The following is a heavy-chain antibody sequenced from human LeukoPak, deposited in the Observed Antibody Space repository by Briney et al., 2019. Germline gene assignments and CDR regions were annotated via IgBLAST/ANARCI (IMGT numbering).Heavy chain of an antibody. CDR1: GYTFTGYY. V-gene: IGHV1-2*02. CDR2: INPNSGGT. CDR3: ARVTAGTYYDFWSGYSDY. Sequence: GASAKVSCKASGYTFTGYYMHWVRQAPGQGLEWMGWINPNSGGTNYAQKFQGRVTMTRDTSISTAYMELSRLRSDDTAVYYCARVTAGTYYDFWSGYSDYWGQGTLVTVSS. J-gene: IGHJ4*02. D-gene: IGHD3-3*01.